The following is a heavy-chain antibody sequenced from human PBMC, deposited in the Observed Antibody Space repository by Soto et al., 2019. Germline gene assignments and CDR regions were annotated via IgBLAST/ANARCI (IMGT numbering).Heavy chain of an antibody. J-gene: IGHJ4*02. CDR3: AIALGYDFWSGPTSPYYFDY. D-gene: IGHD3-3*01. CDR1: GGSIRSYY. CDR2: FYYSGST. V-gene: IGHV4-59*01. Sequence: PEALSLTCTVSGGSIRSYYWSWIRQPPGKGLELIGYFYYSGSTNYNPSLKSRVTISVDTPKNLFSLKLSSVTAADTAVYYCAIALGYDFWSGPTSPYYFDYWGQGTLVTVS.